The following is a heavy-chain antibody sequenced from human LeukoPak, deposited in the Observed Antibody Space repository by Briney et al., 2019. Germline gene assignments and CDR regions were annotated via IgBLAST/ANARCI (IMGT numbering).Heavy chain of an antibody. CDR2: MNPNSGNT. J-gene: IGHJ4*02. D-gene: IGHD3-16*02. CDR1: GYTFTSYN. Sequence: GASVKVSCKASGYTFTSYNINWVRQATGQGLEWMGWMNPNSGNTGYAQKFQGRVTMTRNTSISTAYMELSRLRAEDTAVYYCAKLSIMITFGGVIAQYYFDYWGQGTLVTVSS. V-gene: IGHV1-8*01. CDR3: AKLSIMITFGGVIAQYYFDY.